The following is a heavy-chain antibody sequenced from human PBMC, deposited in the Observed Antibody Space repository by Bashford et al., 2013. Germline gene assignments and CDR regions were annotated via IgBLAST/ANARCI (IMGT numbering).Heavy chain of an antibody. Sequence: SVKVSCKASGGTFSSYAISWVRQAPGQGLEWMGGIIPIFGTANYAQKFQGRVTITADESTSTAYMELSSLRSEDTAVYYCARDLGMTTGGAFDIWGQGTMVTVSS. V-gene: IGHV1-69*13. J-gene: IGHJ3*02. CDR1: GGTFSSYA. D-gene: IGHD4-11*01. CDR2: IIPIFGTA. CDR3: ARDLGMTTGGAFDI.